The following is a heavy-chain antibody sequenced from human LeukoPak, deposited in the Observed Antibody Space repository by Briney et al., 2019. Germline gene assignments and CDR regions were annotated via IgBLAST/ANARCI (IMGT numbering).Heavy chain of an antibody. J-gene: IGHJ4*02. CDR2: FDPEDGET. V-gene: IGHV1-24*01. Sequence: ASVKVSCKVSGYTLTELSMHWVRQAPGKGLEWMGGFDPEDGETIYAQKFQGRVTMTEDTSTDTAYMELSSLRSEDTAVYYCATDFERGYPYYFDYWGQGTLVTVSS. CDR3: ATDFERGYPYYFDY. CDR1: GYTLTELS. D-gene: IGHD5-12*01.